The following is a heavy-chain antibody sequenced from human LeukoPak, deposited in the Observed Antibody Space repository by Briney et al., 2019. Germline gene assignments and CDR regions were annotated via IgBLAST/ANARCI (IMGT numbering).Heavy chain of an antibody. J-gene: IGHJ4*02. Sequence: GGSLRLSCAASGFSFSSYTMTWVRQAPGKGLEWVSTISSADNSTYYAGSVKGRFTISRDNSRNTLYLQMNSLRADDTAVYYCAKDSVYDYDFDYWGQGTLVTVSS. CDR3: AKDSVYDYDFDY. V-gene: IGHV3-23*01. CDR2: ISSADNST. CDR1: GFSFSSYT. D-gene: IGHD5/OR15-5a*01.